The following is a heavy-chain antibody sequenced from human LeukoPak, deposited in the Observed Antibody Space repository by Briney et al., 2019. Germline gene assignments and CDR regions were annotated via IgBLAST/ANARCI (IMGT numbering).Heavy chain of an antibody. CDR2: IIPIFGTA. Sequence: ASVKVSCKASGGTFSSYAISWVRQAPGQGLEWMGGIIPIFGTANYAQKFQGRVTITADESTSTAYMELSSLRSEDTAVYYCARVRDDSSGYYYAYPFDYWGQGTLVTVSS. D-gene: IGHD3-22*01. V-gene: IGHV1-69*13. J-gene: IGHJ4*02. CDR3: ARVRDDSSGYYYAYPFDY. CDR1: GGTFSSYA.